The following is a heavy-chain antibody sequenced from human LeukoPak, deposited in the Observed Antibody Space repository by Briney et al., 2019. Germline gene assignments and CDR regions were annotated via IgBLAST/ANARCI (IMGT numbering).Heavy chain of an antibody. J-gene: IGHJ4*02. CDR3: TRLRYRQQPDYFDY. CDR1: GFTFADYA. Sequence: PGGSLRLSCTISGFTFADYAMSWVRQAPGKGLEWVGFIRSKAYGGTTEYAASVKGRSTISRDDSKSIAYLQMNSLKTEDTAVYCYTRLRYRQQPDYFDYWGQGTLVTVSS. D-gene: IGHD6-13*01. V-gene: IGHV3-49*04. CDR2: IRSKAYGGTT.